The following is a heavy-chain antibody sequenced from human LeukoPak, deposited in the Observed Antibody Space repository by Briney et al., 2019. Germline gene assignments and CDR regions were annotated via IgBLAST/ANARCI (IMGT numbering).Heavy chain of an antibody. J-gene: IGHJ6*03. CDR2: IKQDGSEK. V-gene: IGHV3-7*01. CDR3: ARDVNFSGYSSGWYYYYYMDV. CDR1: GFTFSSYW. D-gene: IGHD6-19*01. Sequence: PGGSLRLSCAASGFTFSSYWMSWVRQAPGKGLEWVANIKQDGSEKYYVDSVKGRFTISRDNAKNSLYLQMNSLRAEDTAVYYCARDVNFSGYSSGWYYYYYMDVWGKGTTVTVSS.